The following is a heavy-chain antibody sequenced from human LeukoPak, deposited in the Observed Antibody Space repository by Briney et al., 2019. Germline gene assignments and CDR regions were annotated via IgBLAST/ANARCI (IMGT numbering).Heavy chain of an antibody. D-gene: IGHD2-8*01. CDR3: ARVASSVMDY. CDR2: FYTSGST. Sequence: SETLSLTCTVSGGSISSYYWSWIRQPAGKGLEWIGRFYTSGSTNYNPSLRSRVTMSVDTSKNQFSLKMNSVTTADTAVYYCARVASSVMDYWGQGILVTVSS. CDR1: GGSISSYY. V-gene: IGHV4-4*07. J-gene: IGHJ4*02.